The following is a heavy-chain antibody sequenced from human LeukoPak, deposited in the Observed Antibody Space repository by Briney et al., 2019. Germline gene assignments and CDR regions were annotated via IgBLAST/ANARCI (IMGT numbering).Heavy chain of an antibody. D-gene: IGHD4-23*01. J-gene: IGHJ4*02. CDR1: GFTFSSYW. Sequence: GGSLRLSCAASGFTFSSYWMNWVRQAPGKGLEWVANIKQDGSEKYYVDSVKGRFTISRDNAKNSVYLQMNSLRAEDTAVYYCPRDNSDYGGNFFANWGQGTLVTVSS. CDR3: PRDNSDYGGNFFAN. CDR2: IKQDGSEK. V-gene: IGHV3-7*01.